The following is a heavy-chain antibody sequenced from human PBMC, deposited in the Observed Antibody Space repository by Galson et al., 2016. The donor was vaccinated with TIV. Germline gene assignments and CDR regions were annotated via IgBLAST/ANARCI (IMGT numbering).Heavy chain of an antibody. CDR1: GYSFSSYS. D-gene: IGHD3-3*01. V-gene: IGHV1-69*08. Sequence: SVKVSCKASGYSFSSYSVTWVRQAPGQGLEWMGRIIPILDTANYAQRFQGRVTITVDKSTNTAYMELTRLTSEDTAVFYCAREKGWRDQEGDALDTWGQGTMVTVSS. J-gene: IGHJ3*02. CDR2: IIPILDTA. CDR3: AREKGWRDQEGDALDT.